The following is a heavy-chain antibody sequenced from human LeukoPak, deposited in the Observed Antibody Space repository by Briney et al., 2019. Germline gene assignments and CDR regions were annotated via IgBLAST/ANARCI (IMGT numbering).Heavy chain of an antibody. J-gene: IGHJ4*02. CDR1: GFTFSSYW. CDR3: AKDLLGRGAAAIGDY. CDR2: INTDGSST. Sequence: GGSLRLSCAASGFTFSSYWMHWVRQAPGKGLVWVSRINTDGSSTSYADSVKGRSTISRDNAKNTLYLQMNSLRAEDTAVYYCAKDLLGRGAAAIGDYWGQGTLVTVSS. V-gene: IGHV3-74*01. D-gene: IGHD2-2*02.